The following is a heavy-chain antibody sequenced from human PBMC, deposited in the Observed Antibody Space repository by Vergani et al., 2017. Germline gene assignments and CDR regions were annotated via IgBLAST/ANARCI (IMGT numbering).Heavy chain of an antibody. D-gene: IGHD3-10*01. Sequence: QVQLQELGPGVVKPSQTLSLTCAVSGGSISSGDHCWTWIRQRPGKGLEWIGYIFYSGTTYDNPSLRSRLTISVDTSQNQFSLKLSSVTAADTAVYYCARGLLWFGGYYYGMDVWGQGTTVTVSS. CDR3: ARGLLWFGGYYYGMDV. CDR1: GGSISSGDHC. V-gene: IGHV4-31*11. J-gene: IGHJ6*02. CDR2: IFYSGTT.